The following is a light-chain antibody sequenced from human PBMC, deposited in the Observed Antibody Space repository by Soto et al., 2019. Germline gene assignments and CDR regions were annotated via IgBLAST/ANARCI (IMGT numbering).Light chain of an antibody. CDR3: QQYGSSGT. J-gene: IGKJ1*01. CDR2: GAS. V-gene: IGKV3-20*01. Sequence: EVLLTQSHGTLSLPPGERATLSCRASQSVSNNYLAWYQQKPGQAPRLLIYGASNRATGIPDRFSGSGSGTDFTLTISRLEPEDFAVYYCQQYGSSGTFGQGTKVAIK. CDR1: QSVSNNY.